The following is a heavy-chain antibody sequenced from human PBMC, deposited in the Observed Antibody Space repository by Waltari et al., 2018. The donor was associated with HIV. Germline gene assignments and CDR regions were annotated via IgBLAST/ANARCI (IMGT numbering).Heavy chain of an antibody. Sequence: QVQLVQSGTEVRNPGASVTVACRTSGYTFGAYNLHWLRQAPGEAFEWVGWIKPRKGETDYVPQCQGWVTMTQCPCRNTVYLTLNRLRSDDTAIYYCSRSESSTWANLDCWGQGPLVSVSS. CDR3: SRSESSTWANLDC. V-gene: IGHV1-2*04. CDR2: IKPRKGET. D-gene: IGHD3-10*01. J-gene: IGHJ4*02. CDR1: GYTFGAYN.